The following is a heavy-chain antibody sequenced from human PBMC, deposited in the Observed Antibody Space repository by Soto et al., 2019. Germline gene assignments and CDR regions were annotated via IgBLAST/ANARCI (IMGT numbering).Heavy chain of an antibody. V-gene: IGHV1-69*05. D-gene: IGHD6-13*01. CDR2: INPIYGTA. J-gene: IGHJ6*02. CDR3: ASEAIAAAAVYGMDV. CDR1: GGTFSSYA. Sequence: SVKVSCKASGGTFSSYAISWVRQAPGQRLEWMGGINPIYGTAKYSQKFQGRVTITTDTSASTAYMELSSLRSEDTAVYYCASEAIAAAAVYGMDVWGQGTTVTVSS.